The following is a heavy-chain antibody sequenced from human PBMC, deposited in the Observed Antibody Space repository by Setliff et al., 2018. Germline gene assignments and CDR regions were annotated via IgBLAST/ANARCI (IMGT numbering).Heavy chain of an antibody. CDR1: GVSFSDYH. CDR3: VRVRVVQGYYEFDS. V-gene: IGHV4-34*01. CDR2: IYFNGNT. Sequence: SETLSLTCTVYGVSFSDYHWGWVRQPPGKGLEWIANIYFNGNTVKQPYLKSRVSISIDTSKNHFSLGLSSVIAADTATYYCVRVRVVQGYYEFDSWGQGALVTVSS. J-gene: IGHJ4*02. D-gene: IGHD3-16*01.